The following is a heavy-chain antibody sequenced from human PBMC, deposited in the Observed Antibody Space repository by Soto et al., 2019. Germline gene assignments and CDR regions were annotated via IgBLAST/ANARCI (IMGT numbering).Heavy chain of an antibody. Sequence: EVQLVESGGGLVQPGGSLRLSCAASGFTFSDHYMDWVRQAPGKGLEWVGRTRNKANSYTTEYAASVKGRFTISRDDSKNSLYLQMNSLKTEETAVYYCASDHYTFGSGWYYLGQGTLVTVSS. CDR3: ASDHYTFGSGWYY. CDR2: TRNKANSYTT. J-gene: IGHJ4*02. V-gene: IGHV3-72*01. D-gene: IGHD6-19*01. CDR1: GFTFSDHY.